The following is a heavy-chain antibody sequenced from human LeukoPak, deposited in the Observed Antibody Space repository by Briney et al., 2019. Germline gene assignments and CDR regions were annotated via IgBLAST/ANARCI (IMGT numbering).Heavy chain of an antibody. CDR1: GGSISSGDYY. D-gene: IGHD3-3*01. Sequence: SQTLSLTCTVSGGSISSGDYYWSWIRQPPGKGLERIGYIYYSGSTYYNPSLKSRVTISVDTSKNQFSLKLSSVTAADTAVYYCARGALYDFWSGYYIDYWGQGTLVTVSS. CDR2: IYYSGST. CDR3: ARGALYDFWSGYYIDY. J-gene: IGHJ4*02. V-gene: IGHV4-30-4*08.